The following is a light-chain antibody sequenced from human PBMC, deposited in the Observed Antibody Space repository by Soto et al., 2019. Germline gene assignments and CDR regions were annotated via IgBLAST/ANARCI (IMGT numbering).Light chain of an antibody. CDR2: VGTGGIVG. CDR1: SGYSNYK. Sequence: QSVLTQPPSASASLGASVTLTCTLSSGYSNYKVDWYQQRPGKGPRFVMRVGTGGIVGSKGDGIPDRFSVLGSGLNRYLTIKNIQEEDESDYHCGADHGSGSNIAVVFGGGTQLTVL. V-gene: IGLV9-49*01. CDR3: GADHGSGSNIAVV. J-gene: IGLJ2*01.